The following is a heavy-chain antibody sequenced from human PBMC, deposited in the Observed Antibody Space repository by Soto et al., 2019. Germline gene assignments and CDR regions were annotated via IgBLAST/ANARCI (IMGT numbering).Heavy chain of an antibody. Sequence: QVQLQESGPGLVKPSQTLSLTCTVSGGSISSGGYYWSWIRQHPGKGLEWLGYIYYSGSTYYNQSLKSRVTISVDTSKNQFSLKLSSVTAADTAVYYCARSSSSGGYFGAVDIWGQGTMVTVSS. D-gene: IGHD6-19*01. V-gene: IGHV4-31*03. J-gene: IGHJ3*02. CDR3: ARSSSSGGYFGAVDI. CDR1: GGSISSGGYY. CDR2: IYYSGST.